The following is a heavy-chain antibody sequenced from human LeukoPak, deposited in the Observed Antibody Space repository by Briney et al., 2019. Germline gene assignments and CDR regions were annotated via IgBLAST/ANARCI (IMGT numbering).Heavy chain of an antibody. J-gene: IGHJ4*02. D-gene: IGHD5-12*01. CDR1: GFTFSSYW. V-gene: IGHV3-74*01. CDR3: ARWWLRSGDY. Sequence: PGRSLRLSCAASGFTFSSYWMHWVRQAPGKGLVWVSRINGDGSSTIYADSVKGRFTISRDNAKNTLFLQMNSLRAEDTAVYYCARWWLRSGDYWGQGTLVTVSS. CDR2: INGDGSST.